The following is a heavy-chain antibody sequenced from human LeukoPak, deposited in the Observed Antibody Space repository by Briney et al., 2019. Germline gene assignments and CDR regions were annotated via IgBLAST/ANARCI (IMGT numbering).Heavy chain of an antibody. Sequence: GGSLRLSCAASGFTVSSNYISWVRHTPGKGMGWDSLIYSDGSTYNADPGKGKFPISRNNSKTTRYFQMNGLRAEDTAVYYCASRDKGYYYGMDVDGQGPTVTVSS. J-gene: IGHJ6*02. D-gene: IGHD5-24*01. CDR1: GFTVSSNY. CDR3: ASRDKGYYYGMDV. CDR2: IYSDGST. V-gene: IGHV3-66*01.